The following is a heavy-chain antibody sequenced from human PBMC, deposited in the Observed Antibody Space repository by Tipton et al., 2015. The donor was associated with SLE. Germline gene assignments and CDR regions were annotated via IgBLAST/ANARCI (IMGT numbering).Heavy chain of an antibody. D-gene: IGHD1-26*01. J-gene: IGHJ3*01. V-gene: IGHV1-2*02. CDR3: AKLRVGSPYDIDAFDV. Sequence: QLVQSGAEVKKPGASVKVSCKASGYALSDSYMHWLRQARGQGLEWLGWINLSTGGTNYPQKFVGRVTMTRDTSINTAYMELSGLRSDDTAVYFCAKLRVGSPYDIDAFDVWGQGTMVTVSS. CDR2: INLSTGGT. CDR1: GYALSDSY.